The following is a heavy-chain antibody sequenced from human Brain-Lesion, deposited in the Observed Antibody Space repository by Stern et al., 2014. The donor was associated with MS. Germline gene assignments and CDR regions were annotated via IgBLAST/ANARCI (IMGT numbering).Heavy chain of an antibody. V-gene: IGHV1-24*01. J-gene: IGHJ4*02. CDR1: GYTLTELS. Sequence: QVQLVQSGAEVKKPGASVKVSCKVSGYTLTELSMHWVRQAPRKGLVWMGGFDPEDGETIHAQKFTARFTMTQVTSPDTAYMELSSLRSEDTAVYYCATLSPGAGGNYYRHFDYWGQGTLVTVSS. D-gene: IGHD1-26*01. CDR3: ATLSPGAGGNYYRHFDY. CDR2: FDPEDGET.